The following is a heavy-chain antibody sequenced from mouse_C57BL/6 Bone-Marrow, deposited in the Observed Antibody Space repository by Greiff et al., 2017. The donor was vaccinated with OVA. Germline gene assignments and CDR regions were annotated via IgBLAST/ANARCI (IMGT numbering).Heavy chain of an antibody. V-gene: IGHV1-55*01. Sequence: QVQLQQPGAELVKPGASVKMSCKASGYTFTSYWITWVKQRPGQGLEWIGDIYPGSGSTNYNEKFKSKATLTVDTSSSTAYMQLSSLTSEDAAVYYCARRYYGSSWYFDVWGTGTTVTVSS. CDR3: ARRYYGSSWYFDV. J-gene: IGHJ1*03. D-gene: IGHD1-1*01. CDR1: GYTFTSYW. CDR2: IYPGSGST.